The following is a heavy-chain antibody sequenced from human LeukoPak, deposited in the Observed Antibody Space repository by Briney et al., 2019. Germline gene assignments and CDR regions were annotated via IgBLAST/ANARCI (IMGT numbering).Heavy chain of an antibody. V-gene: IGHV3-30*03. CDR2: ISYDGSNK. Sequence: HPGRSLRLSCAASGFTFSRHGIHWVRQAPGKGLEWVAVISYDGSNKYYADSVKGRFTISRDNSQNTLYLQMNNLRPEDTAVYYCARHLSGVTGCTYGRGIDYWGQGTLVTVSS. CDR3: ARHLSGVTGCTYGRGIDY. CDR1: GFTFSRHG. D-gene: IGHD5-18*01. J-gene: IGHJ4*02.